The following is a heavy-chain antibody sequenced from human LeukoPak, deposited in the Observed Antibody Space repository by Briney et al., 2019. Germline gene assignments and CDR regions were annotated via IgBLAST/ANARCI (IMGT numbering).Heavy chain of an antibody. Sequence: GGSLRLSCAASGLTFSSYEMNWVRQAPGKGLEWVSYISSSGSTIYYADSVKGRFTISRDNAKNSLYLQMNSLRAEDTAVYYCASGAGLPTSYFDYWGQGTLVTVSS. V-gene: IGHV3-48*03. CDR2: ISSSGSTI. D-gene: IGHD5-12*01. CDR1: GLTFSSYE. CDR3: ASGAGLPTSYFDY. J-gene: IGHJ4*02.